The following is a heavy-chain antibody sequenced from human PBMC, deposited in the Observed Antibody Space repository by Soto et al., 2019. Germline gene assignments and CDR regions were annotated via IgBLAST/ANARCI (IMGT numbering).Heavy chain of an antibody. CDR1: GFTFSDYA. Sequence: GGSLRLSCAASGFTFSDYAMHWVRQAPGKGLEWVAGISYDGSNKYYADSVQGRFTVSRGNSKNTLYLQMNSLRAEDTTVFYCEKDLATRSSGYDWVSRWTPCLEYWGQGSQVTVSS. CDR2: ISYDGSNK. J-gene: IGHJ4*02. CDR3: EKDLATRSSGYDWVSRWTPCLEY. D-gene: IGHD5-12*01. V-gene: IGHV3-30*04.